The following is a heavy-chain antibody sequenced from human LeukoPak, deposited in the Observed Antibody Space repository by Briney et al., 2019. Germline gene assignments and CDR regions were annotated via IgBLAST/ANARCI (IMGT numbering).Heavy chain of an antibody. CDR1: GGSISSYY. CDR2: IYYSGST. CDR3: ARGGSFGGNYDSSGYYFGGPDY. D-gene: IGHD3-22*01. J-gene: IGHJ4*02. V-gene: IGHV4-59*01. Sequence: SETLSLTCTVSGGSISSYYWSWIRQPPGKGLEWIGYIYYSGSTNYNPSLKSRVTISVDTSKNQFSLKLSSVTAADTAVYYCARGGSFGGNYDSSGYYFGGPDYWGQGTLVTVSS.